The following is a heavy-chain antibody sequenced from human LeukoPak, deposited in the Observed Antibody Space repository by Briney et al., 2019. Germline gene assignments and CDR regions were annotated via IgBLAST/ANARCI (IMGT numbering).Heavy chain of an antibody. CDR3: ARWMDYDILAGPPDY. J-gene: IGHJ4*02. CDR1: EFTFSSYA. Sequence: PGRSLRLSCAASEFTFSSYAMHWVRQAPDKGLEWVALISYDGRNKDYADSVKGRFTISRDNPKDSLYLQMNSLRGEDTAVYYCARWMDYDILAGPPDYWGQGTLVTVSS. CDR2: ISYDGRNK. D-gene: IGHD3-9*01. V-gene: IGHV3-30*04.